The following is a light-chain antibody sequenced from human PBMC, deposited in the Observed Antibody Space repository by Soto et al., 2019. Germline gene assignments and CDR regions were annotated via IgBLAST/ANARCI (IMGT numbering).Light chain of an antibody. Sequence: QSVLTQPPSASGTPGQRVTISCSGSSSNIGSNAVNWYQHLPGTAPKLLIYSNNQRPSGVPDRFFGSKSGTSASLAISGLQSDDEAEYYCAARDDSLNAYVFGVGTKVTVL. CDR2: SNN. CDR1: SSNIGSNA. V-gene: IGLV1-44*01. CDR3: AARDDSLNAYV. J-gene: IGLJ1*01.